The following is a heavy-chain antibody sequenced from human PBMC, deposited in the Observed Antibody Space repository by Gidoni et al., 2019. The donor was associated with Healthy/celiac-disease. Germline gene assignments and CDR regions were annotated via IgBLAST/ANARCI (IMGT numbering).Heavy chain of an antibody. CDR1: GVSISSGSYY. CDR2: IYTSGST. Sequence: QVQLQESGPGLVKPSQTLSLTCTVSGVSISSGSYYWSWIRQPAGKGLEWIGRIYTSGSTNYNPSLKSRVTISVDTSKNQFSLKLSSVTAADTAVYYCASLYDFWDYYYGMDVWGQGTTVTVSS. V-gene: IGHV4-61*02. D-gene: IGHD3-3*01. CDR3: ASLYDFWDYYYGMDV. J-gene: IGHJ6*02.